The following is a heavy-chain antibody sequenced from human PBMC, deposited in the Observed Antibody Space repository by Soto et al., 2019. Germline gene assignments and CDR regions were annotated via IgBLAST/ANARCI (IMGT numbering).Heavy chain of an antibody. D-gene: IGHD3-10*01. CDR3: ARGLGDPAAFDL. Sequence: QVQLVESGGGVVQPGRSLRLSCAASGFTFSSYAMHWVRKAPGKGLEWVAVISYDGSNKYYADSVKGRFTISRDNSKNTLYLQMNSLRAEDTAVYYCARGLGDPAAFDLWGQGTMVTVSS. V-gene: IGHV3-30-3*01. J-gene: IGHJ3*01. CDR2: ISYDGSNK. CDR1: GFTFSSYA.